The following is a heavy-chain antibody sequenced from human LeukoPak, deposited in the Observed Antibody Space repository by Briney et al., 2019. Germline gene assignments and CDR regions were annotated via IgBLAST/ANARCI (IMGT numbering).Heavy chain of an antibody. D-gene: IGHD2-2*01. CDR2: IKQDGSEK. J-gene: IGHJ4*02. V-gene: IGHV3-7*01. CDR3: ARALDSSSSRYQAFEY. Sequence: GGSLRLSCATSGFSFSSYWMSWVRQAPGKGLEWVASIKQDGSEKYYVDSVKGRFTISGDSAKNSLYLQMNNLRAEDTAVYYCARALDSSSSRYQAFEYWGQGTPVTVSS. CDR1: GFSFSSYW.